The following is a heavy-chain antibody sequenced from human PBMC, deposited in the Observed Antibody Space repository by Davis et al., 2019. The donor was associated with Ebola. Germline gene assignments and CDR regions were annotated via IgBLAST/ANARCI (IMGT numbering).Heavy chain of an antibody. J-gene: IGHJ4*02. D-gene: IGHD3-9*01. V-gene: IGHV4-4*02. CDR2: IFHGGTT. CDR3: AREYYDIFTGYSHLED. CDR1: GDSISSSNW. Sequence: MPSETLSLTCAVSGDSISSSNWWSWVRQPPGKGLEWIGEIFHGGTTNYNPSLKSRVIMSVDKSKNQFSLNLSSVTAADTAVYYCAREYYDIFTGYSHLEDWGQGILVTVSS.